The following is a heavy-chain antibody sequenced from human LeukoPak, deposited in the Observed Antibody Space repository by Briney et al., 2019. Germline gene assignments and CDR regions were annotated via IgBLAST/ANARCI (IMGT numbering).Heavy chain of an antibody. CDR3: ARENIPVAGTLPDY. CDR2: INPNSGGT. V-gene: IGHV1-2*06. CDR1: GYTFTGYY. D-gene: IGHD6-19*01. Sequence: ASVKVSCKASGYTFTGYYMHWVRQAPGQGLEWMGRINPNSGGTNYAQKFQGRVTMTRDTSISTVYMELSRLRSDDTAVYYCARENIPVAGTLPDYWGHGTLVTVSS. J-gene: IGHJ4*01.